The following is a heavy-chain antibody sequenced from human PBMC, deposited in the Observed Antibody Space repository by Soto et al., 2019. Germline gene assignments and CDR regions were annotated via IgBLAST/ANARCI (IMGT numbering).Heavy chain of an antibody. D-gene: IGHD3-22*01. CDR1: GGSISSSNW. J-gene: IGHJ4*02. Sequence: SETLSLTCAVSGGSISSSNWWSWVRQPPGKGLEWIGEIYHSGSTNYNPSLKSRVTISVDKSKNQFSLKLSSVTAADTAVYYCARGYYDSSGYSHFWGFDYWGQGTLVTVSS. V-gene: IGHV4-4*02. CDR2: IYHSGST. CDR3: ARGYYDSSGYSHFWGFDY.